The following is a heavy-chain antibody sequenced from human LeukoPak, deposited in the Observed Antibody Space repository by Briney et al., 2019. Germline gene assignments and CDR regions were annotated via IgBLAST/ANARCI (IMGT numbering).Heavy chain of an antibody. V-gene: IGHV3-66*01. D-gene: IGHD3-3*01. J-gene: IGHJ6*02. CDR1: AFTVTSSY. Sequence: GRSMRLSCPAAAFTVTSSYMSWVRQAAGEGLEWDSVTYSGGTTHYADSVKGRFTISRDNSNNTLYLQMNSLRVEDTAVYYCAREFLPLAGFLEWLPYFGMDVWGQGTTVTVSS. CDR3: AREFLPLAGFLEWLPYFGMDV. CDR2: TYSGGTT.